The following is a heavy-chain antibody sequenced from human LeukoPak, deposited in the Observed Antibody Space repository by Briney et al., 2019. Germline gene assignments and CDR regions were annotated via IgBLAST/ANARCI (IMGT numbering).Heavy chain of an antibody. V-gene: IGHV1-18*01. CDR3: ARTTAVGSYHFDY. CDR1: GYTFTIYG. Sequence: ASVTVSFKASGYTFTIYGISWVRQAPGQGRGWMGWISAYNGNTNYAQKLQGRVTMTTDTSTSTAYMELRSLRSDDTAVYYCARTTAVGSYHFDYWGQGTLVTVSS. J-gene: IGHJ4*02. CDR2: ISAYNGNT. D-gene: IGHD1-26*01.